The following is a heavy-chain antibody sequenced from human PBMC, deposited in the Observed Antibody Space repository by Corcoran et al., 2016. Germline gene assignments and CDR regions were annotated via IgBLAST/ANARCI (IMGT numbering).Heavy chain of an antibody. V-gene: IGHV3-7*01. CDR1: GFTFSSYW. CDR3: ARVRNYYDRSGLDAFDI. D-gene: IGHD3-22*01. J-gene: IGHJ3*02. CDR2: IKQDGSEK. Sequence: EVQLVESGGGLVQPGGSLRLSCAASGFTFSSYWMSWVRQAPGKGLEWVANIKQDGSEKYYVDYVKGRFTISRDNAKNSLYLQMNSLRAEDTAVYYCARVRNYYDRSGLDAFDIWVQGTMVTGSS.